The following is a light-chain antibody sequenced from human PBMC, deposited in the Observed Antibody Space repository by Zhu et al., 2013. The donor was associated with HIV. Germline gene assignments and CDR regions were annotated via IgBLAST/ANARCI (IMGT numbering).Light chain of an antibody. V-gene: IGKV3-11*01. J-gene: IGKJ1*01. CDR3: QQYNSYWT. CDR1: QSVNNY. Sequence: EIVLTQSPATLSLSPGERATLSCRASQSVNNYLAWYQQKPGQAPRLLIYDASSRATGIPDRFRGSGSGTDFTLTISRLEPEDFASYYCQQYNSYWTFGQGTRVEIK. CDR2: DAS.